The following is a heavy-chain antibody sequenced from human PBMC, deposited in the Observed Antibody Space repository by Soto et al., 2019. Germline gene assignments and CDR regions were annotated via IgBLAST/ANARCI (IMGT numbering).Heavy chain of an antibody. D-gene: IGHD2-2*01. J-gene: IGHJ4*02. CDR2: IYQSGST. CDR3: ARGGLLGHCGSNTCHNSFDH. Sequence: QLQLQESGSGLVKPSQTLSLTCDVSGGSINSGGYSWSWIRQPPGKGLEWVGYIYQSGSTYYNPSLSRRLTISIDRSKKQFSLKLTSVTAADTAVYYGARGGLLGHCGSNTCHNSFDHWGQGTLVTVSS. V-gene: IGHV4-30-2*01. CDR1: GGSINSGGYS.